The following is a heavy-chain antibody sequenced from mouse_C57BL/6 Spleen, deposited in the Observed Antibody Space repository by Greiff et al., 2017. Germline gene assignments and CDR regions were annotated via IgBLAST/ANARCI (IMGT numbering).Heavy chain of an antibody. CDR1: GYSFTGYF. D-gene: IGHD1-1*01. V-gene: IGHV1-20*01. J-gene: IGHJ2*01. Sequence: VQLKQPGAELVRPGSSVKLSCKASGYSFTGYFMNWVMQSHGKSLEWIGRINPYNGDTFYNQKFKGKATLTVDKSSSTAHMELRSLTSEDSAVYYCARCPDYYYGSSFDYLGQGTTLTVSS. CDR3: ARCPDYYYGSSFDY. CDR2: INPYNGDT.